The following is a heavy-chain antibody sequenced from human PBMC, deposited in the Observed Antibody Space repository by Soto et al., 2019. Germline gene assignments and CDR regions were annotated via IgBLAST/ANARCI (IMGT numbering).Heavy chain of an antibody. D-gene: IGHD2-21*01. CDR3: ASVISARDPFDI. Sequence: QVQLQESGPGLVKPSQTLSLTCTVSGGSISSGGYYWSWIRQHPGKGLEWIGYIYYSGSTYYNPSLNGPVTISVDPSKNQFSLKLSSVTAADTAVYYGASVISARDPFDIWGQGTMVTVSS. CDR2: IYYSGST. CDR1: GGSISSGGYY. J-gene: IGHJ3*02. V-gene: IGHV4-31*01.